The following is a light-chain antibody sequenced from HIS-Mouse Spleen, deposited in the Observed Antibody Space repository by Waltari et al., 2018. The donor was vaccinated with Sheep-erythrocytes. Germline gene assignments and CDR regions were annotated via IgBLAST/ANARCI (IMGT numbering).Light chain of an antibody. V-gene: IGKV4-1*01. Sequence: IVMTQSPDSLAVSRGGRATINCKSSQSVLYSSNNKNYLAWYQQTPGQPPKLLIYWTDFNLSSSSLQAGDVAVYYGQQYYSTLTFDGGTKVEIK. J-gene: IGKJ4*01. CDR3: QQYYSTLT. CDR1: QSVLYSSNNKNY.